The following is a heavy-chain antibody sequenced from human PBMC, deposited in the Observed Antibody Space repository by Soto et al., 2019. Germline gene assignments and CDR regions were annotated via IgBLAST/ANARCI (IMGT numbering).Heavy chain of an antibody. Sequence: GASVKVSCKASGYTFTSYGISWVRRAPGQGLEWMGWISAYNGNTNYAQKLQGRVTMTTDTSTSTAYMELRSLRSDDTAVYYCARGDYDFWSGYAFDIWGQGTMVTVSS. CDR3: ARGDYDFWSGYAFDI. CDR1: GYTFTSYG. CDR2: ISAYNGNT. V-gene: IGHV1-18*01. J-gene: IGHJ3*02. D-gene: IGHD3-3*01.